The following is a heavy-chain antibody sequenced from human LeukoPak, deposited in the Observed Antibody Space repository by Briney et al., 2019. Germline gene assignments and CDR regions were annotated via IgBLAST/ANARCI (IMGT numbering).Heavy chain of an antibody. CDR1: GFTFSSYA. CDR2: ISGSGGST. CDR3: AKDPSLGIGYDFWSGYPSSGMDV. Sequence: PGGSLRLSCAASGFTFSSYAMSWVRQAPGKGLEWVSAISGSGGSTYYADSVKGRFTISRDNSKNTLYLQMNSLRAEDTAVYYCAKDPSLGIGYDFWSGYPSSGMDVWGQGTTVTVSS. J-gene: IGHJ6*02. V-gene: IGHV3-23*01. D-gene: IGHD3-3*01.